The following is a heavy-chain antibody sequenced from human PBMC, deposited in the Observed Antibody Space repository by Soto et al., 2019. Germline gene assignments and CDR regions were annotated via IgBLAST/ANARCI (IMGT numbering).Heavy chain of an antibody. CDR2: IHHSGST. D-gene: IGHD2-2*01. J-gene: IGHJ6*02. V-gene: IGHV4-39*07. CDR3: ARGVYCSSTTCYWGMDV. CDR1: GGSISSSSYF. Sequence: SETLSLTCSVSGGSISSSSYFWGWIRQPPGKGLEWIGSIHHSGSTYYNPSLKSRVTISVDTSKNQFSLKLSSVTAADTAVYYCARGVYCSSTTCYWGMDVWGQGTTVTVSS.